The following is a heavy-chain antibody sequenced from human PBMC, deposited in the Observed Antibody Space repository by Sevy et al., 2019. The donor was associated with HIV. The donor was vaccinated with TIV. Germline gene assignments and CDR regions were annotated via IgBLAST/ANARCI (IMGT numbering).Heavy chain of an antibody. CDR2: ISSTGTI. Sequence: GGSLRLSCVTSGFMFSDYYMSWIRQAPGQGPEWVSHISSTGTIYYADSVKGGFTISRDRAKNSLYLQMTSLRVEDTAVYYCARSVGISAAVPDYWGQGTLVTVSS. V-gene: IGHV3-11*04. CDR1: GFMFSDYY. CDR3: ARSVGISAAVPDY. J-gene: IGHJ4*02. D-gene: IGHD6-13*01.